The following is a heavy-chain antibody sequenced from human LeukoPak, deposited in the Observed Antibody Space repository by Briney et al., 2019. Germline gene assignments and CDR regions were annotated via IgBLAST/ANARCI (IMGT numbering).Heavy chain of an antibody. CDR1: GGSVSNYY. Sequence: SETLSLTCSVSGGSVSNYYWSWIRQPPGKGLEWIGYVYYTGSTNYNPSLKSRVTMFEDKSKNQFSLRPYSVTVADTAVYHCARVLSIVVVPGATFWFDPWGQGTLVTVSS. D-gene: IGHD2-2*01. V-gene: IGHV4-59*08. J-gene: IGHJ5*02. CDR3: ARVLSIVVVPGATFWFDP. CDR2: VYYTGST.